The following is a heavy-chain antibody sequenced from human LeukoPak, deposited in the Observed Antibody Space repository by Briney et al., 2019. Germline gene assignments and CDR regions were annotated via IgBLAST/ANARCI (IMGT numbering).Heavy chain of an antibody. V-gene: IGHV4-39*07. CDR2: IYYSGST. J-gene: IGHJ4*02. CDR1: GGSISSSSYY. Sequence: SETLSLTCTVSGGSISSSSYYWGWIRQPPGKGLEWIGSIYYSGSTYYNPSLKSRVTISVDTSKNQFSLKLSSVTAADTAVYYCARYGSGSGDYWGQGTLVTVSS. CDR3: ARYGSGSGDY. D-gene: IGHD3-10*01.